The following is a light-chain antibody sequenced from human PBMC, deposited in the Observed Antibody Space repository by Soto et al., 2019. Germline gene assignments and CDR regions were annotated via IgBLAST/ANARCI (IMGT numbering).Light chain of an antibody. J-gene: IGKJ1*01. Sequence: EIVLTQSPGTLSLSPGERATLSCRASQSVSSSYLAWYQQKPGQAPRLLIFSASSRATGIPDRFSGSGFGTDVTLTISRLEPEEFAVYYCHQYGSSPRSWTFGQGTKVEIK. CDR2: SAS. V-gene: IGKV3-20*01. CDR3: HQYGSSPRSWT. CDR1: QSVSSSY.